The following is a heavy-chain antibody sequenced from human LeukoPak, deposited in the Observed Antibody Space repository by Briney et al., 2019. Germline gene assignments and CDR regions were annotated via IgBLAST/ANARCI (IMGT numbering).Heavy chain of an antibody. CDR3: ARAPSGDSSGWWHYYYYYGMDV. Sequence: PGGSLRLSCAASGFTFSSYWMSWVRQAPGKGLEWVANIKQDGSEKYYVDSVKGRFTISRDNAKNSLYLQMNSLRAEDTAVYYCARAPSGDSSGWWHYYYYYGMDVWGQGTTVTVSS. V-gene: IGHV3-7*04. D-gene: IGHD3-22*01. CDR1: GFTFSSYW. J-gene: IGHJ6*02. CDR2: IKQDGSEK.